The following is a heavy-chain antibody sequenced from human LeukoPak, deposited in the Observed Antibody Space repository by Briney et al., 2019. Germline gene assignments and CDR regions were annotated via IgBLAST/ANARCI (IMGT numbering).Heavy chain of an antibody. CDR1: GYSFTSYW. D-gene: IGHD6-19*01. CDR3: ARLAVAGTRGARHQRDYFDY. Sequence: GESLKISCKGSGYSFTSYWIGWVRQMPGKGLEWMGIIYPGDSDTRYSPSFQGQVTISADKSISTAYLQWSSLKASDTAMYYCARLAVAGTRGARHQRDYFDYWGQGTLVTVSS. J-gene: IGHJ4*02. CDR2: IYPGDSDT. V-gene: IGHV5-51*01.